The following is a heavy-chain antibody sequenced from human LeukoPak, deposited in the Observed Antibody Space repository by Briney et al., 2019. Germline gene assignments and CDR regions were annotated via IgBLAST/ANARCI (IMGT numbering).Heavy chain of an antibody. CDR1: GGSFSGYY. V-gene: IGHV4-34*01. J-gene: IGHJ4*02. CDR3: ARKAAYYDILTGYGQKLYYFDY. D-gene: IGHD3-9*01. CDR2: INHSGST. Sequence: SETLSLTCAVYGGSFSGYYWSWIRQPPGKGLEWIGEINHSGSTNYNPSLKSRVTISVDTSKNQFSLKLSSVTAADTAVYYCARKAAYYDILTGYGQKLYYFDYWGQGTLVTVS.